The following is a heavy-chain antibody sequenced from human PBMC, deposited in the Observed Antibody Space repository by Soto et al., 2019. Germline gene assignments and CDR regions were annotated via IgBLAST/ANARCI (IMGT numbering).Heavy chain of an antibody. D-gene: IGHD5-18*01. CDR3: ARVHHSYGYYWFDP. V-gene: IGHV3-66*01. CDR2: IYSGGST. Sequence: EVQLVESGGGLVQPGGSLRLSCAASGFTVSSNYMSWVRQAPGKGLEWVSVIYSGGSTYYADSVKGRFTISRDNSKNTLYLQMHSLRAEDTAVYYCARVHHSYGYYWFDPWGQGPLVTVSS. CDR1: GFTVSSNY. J-gene: IGHJ5*02.